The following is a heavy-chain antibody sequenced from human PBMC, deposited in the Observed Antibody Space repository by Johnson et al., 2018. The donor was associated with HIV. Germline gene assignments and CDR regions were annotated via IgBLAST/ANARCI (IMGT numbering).Heavy chain of an antibody. Sequence: QMMLVESGGGLVQPGGSLRLSCAASGFTFSDYYMDWIRQAPGKGLEWLSYISSSGTTMYYADSVKRRFILSRDNAKNSLHLQLNRLRAEDTAVYYSASSRSGSRNAVDIWGQGTMVTVSS. J-gene: IGHJ3*02. V-gene: IGHV3-11*04. D-gene: IGHD3-10*01. CDR1: GFTFSDYY. CDR3: ASSRSGSRNAVDI. CDR2: ISSSGTTM.